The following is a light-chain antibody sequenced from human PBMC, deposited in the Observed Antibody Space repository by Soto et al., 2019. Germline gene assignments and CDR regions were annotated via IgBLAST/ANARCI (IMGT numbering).Light chain of an antibody. CDR2: DAS. CDR1: QSISTH. V-gene: IGKV1-5*01. Sequence: EIQMTQSPSTLSASVGDRVTITCRASQSISTHLAWYQQKPGKDPEVLIYDASTLESGVTSRFSGSGSGTKFTHTISSLQPDAFATYYCQQYSSNLYTFGQGTKLEIK. CDR3: QQYSSNLYT. J-gene: IGKJ2*01.